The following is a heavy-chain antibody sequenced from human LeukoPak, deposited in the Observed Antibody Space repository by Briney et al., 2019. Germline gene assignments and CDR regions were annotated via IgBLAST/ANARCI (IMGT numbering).Heavy chain of an antibody. J-gene: IGHJ4*02. CDR2: ISSSSSYI. CDR1: GFTLSTYS. D-gene: IGHD2-2*01. Sequence: GVSLRLSCAASGFTLSTYSMKWVRGAPGKGLEWVSSISSSSSYIYYADSVKRRFTISRDNAKNSLYLQMNSLRDEDTAVYYCARSGWDCSSTSCYVGYYFDYWGQGTLVTVSS. V-gene: IGHV3-21*01. CDR3: ARSGWDCSSTSCYVGYYFDY.